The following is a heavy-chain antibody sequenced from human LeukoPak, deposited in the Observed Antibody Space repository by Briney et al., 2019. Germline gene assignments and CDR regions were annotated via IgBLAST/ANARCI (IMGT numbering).Heavy chain of an antibody. D-gene: IGHD3-3*01. CDR1: GFTFSSYG. J-gene: IGHJ4*02. Sequence: PGGSLRLSCAASGFTFSSYGMHWVRQAPGKGLEWVAVISYDGSNKYYADSVKGRFTISRDNSKNTLYLQMNSLRAEDTAVYYCAKDSPWSGYWFFFDYWGQGTLVTVSS. CDR2: ISYDGSNK. V-gene: IGHV3-30*18. CDR3: AKDSPWSGYWFFFDY.